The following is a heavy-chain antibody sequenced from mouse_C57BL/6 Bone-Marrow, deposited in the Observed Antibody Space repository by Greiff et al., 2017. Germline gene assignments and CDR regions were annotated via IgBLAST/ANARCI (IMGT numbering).Heavy chain of an antibody. V-gene: IGHV2-6*01. J-gene: IGHJ4*01. D-gene: IGHD1-1*01. Sequence: VKVVESGPGLVAPSQSLSITCTVSGFSLTSYGVDWVRQSPGKGLEWLGVIWGVGSTNYNSALKSRLSISKDNSKSQVFLKMNSLQTDDTAMYYCASRHYYGPHYAMDYWGQGTSVTVSS. CDR2: IWGVGST. CDR3: ASRHYYGPHYAMDY. CDR1: GFSLTSYG.